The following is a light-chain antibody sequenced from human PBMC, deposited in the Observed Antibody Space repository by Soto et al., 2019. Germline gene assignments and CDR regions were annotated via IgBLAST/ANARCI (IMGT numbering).Light chain of an antibody. CDR1: QGISSY. CDR3: QQFNSYPRT. CDR2: AAS. J-gene: IGKJ2*01. V-gene: IGKV1-9*01. Sequence: DIQLTQSPSFLSASIGDRVIMTCRASQGISSYLAWYQQKPGKAPKLLIYAASTLQSGVPSRFXXSGSGTXXXXXXXSLQPEDFATYYCQQFNSYPRTFGQGTKLEIK.